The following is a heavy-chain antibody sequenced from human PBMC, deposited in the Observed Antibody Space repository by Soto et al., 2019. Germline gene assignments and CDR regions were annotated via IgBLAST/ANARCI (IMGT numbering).Heavy chain of an antibody. V-gene: IGHV3-74*01. CDR1: GFSSSGYW. CDR3: AISHY. J-gene: IGHJ4*02. Sequence: EVQLVESGGGLVQPGGSLRLSCARSGFSSSGYWMHWVRQAPGKGLVWVSRINVDGTNTSYAYFVKGRFTISRDNAKNTLYLQMNSLRAEDTALYYCAISHYWGPGTLVTVSS. CDR2: INVDGTNT.